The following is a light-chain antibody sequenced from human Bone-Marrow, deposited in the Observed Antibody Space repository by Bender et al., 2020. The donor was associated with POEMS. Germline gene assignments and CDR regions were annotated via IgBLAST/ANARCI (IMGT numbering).Light chain of an antibody. V-gene: IGLV4-69*01. CDR2: LNSDGSH. Sequence: QLVLTQAPSASASLGASVKLTCTLSSGHSNYAIAWHQQQPEKGPRYLMKLNSDGSHSKGDGIPDRFSGSSSGAERYLIISSLQSEDEADYYCQTRGTFGGGTKLTVL. CDR3: QTRGT. CDR1: SGHSNYA. J-gene: IGLJ3*02.